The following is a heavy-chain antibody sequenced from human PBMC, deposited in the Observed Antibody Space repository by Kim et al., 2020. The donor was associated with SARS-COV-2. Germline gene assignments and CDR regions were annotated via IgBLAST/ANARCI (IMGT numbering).Heavy chain of an antibody. V-gene: IGHV3-30*18. CDR2: ISYDGRNK. Sequence: GGSLRLSCGASGFIFSNYGMHWVRQAPGKGLEWVAVISYDGRNKYHADSVKGRFTISRDNSKNTLYLQMNSLRAEDTAVYYCAKDGYYYGSGSPTGGMDVWGQGTTVTVSS. CDR1: GFIFSNYG. D-gene: IGHD3-10*01. J-gene: IGHJ6*02. CDR3: AKDGYYYGSGSPTGGMDV.